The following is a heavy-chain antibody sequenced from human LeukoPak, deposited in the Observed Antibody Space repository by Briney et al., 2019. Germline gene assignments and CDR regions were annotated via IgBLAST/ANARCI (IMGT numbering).Heavy chain of an antibody. CDR3: ARGCSSSWCFDY. V-gene: IGHV4-34*01. J-gene: IGHJ4*02. D-gene: IGHD6-13*01. CDR2: INHSGST. Sequence: SETLSLTCAVYGGSFSGYYWSWIRQPPGKGLEWIGEINHSGSTNYNPSLKSRVTISVDTSKNQFSLKLSSVTAADTAVYYCARGCSSSWCFDYWGQGTLVTVSS. CDR1: GGSFSGYY.